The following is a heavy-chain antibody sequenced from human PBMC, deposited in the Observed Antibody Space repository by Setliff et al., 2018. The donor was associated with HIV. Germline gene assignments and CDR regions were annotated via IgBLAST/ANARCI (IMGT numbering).Heavy chain of an antibody. CDR1: GGSFSGYY. D-gene: IGHD1-26*01. J-gene: IGHJ4*02. CDR2: INHSGST. CDR3: ARGLMGATTNGFFDS. Sequence: SETLSLTCAVYGGSFSGYYWTWIRQPPGKGLEWIGEINHSGSTNYNPSFKRRLTISVDTSKNQFPLKLSSVTAADTAVYYCARGLMGATTNGFFDSWGEGTLVTVSS. V-gene: IGHV4-34*01.